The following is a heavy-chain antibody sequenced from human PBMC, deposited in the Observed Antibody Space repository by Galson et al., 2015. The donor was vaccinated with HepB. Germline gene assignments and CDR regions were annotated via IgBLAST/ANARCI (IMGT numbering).Heavy chain of an antibody. D-gene: IGHD4-17*01. CDR2: IKSKTDGGTT. J-gene: IGHJ3*02. V-gene: IGHV3-15*01. Sequence: SLRLSCAASGFTFSNAWMSWVRQAPGKGLEWVGRIKSKTDGGTTDYAAPVKGRFTISRDDSKNTLYLQMNSLKTEDTAVYYCTTESPHGDPLPFDIWGQGTMVTVSS. CDR1: GFTFSNAW. CDR3: TTESPHGDPLPFDI.